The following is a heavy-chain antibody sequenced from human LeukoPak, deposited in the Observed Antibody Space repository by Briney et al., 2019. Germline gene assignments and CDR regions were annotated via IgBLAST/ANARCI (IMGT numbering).Heavy chain of an antibody. J-gene: IGHJ4*02. Sequence: ASVKVSCKASGYTFTSYDIKWVRQATVQGLEWMGWMNPNSGNTGYARKFQGRVTMTRNTSISTAYMELSSLRSEDTAVYYCARAVSGPLDYWGQGTLVTVSS. V-gene: IGHV1-8*01. D-gene: IGHD3-10*01. CDR3: ARAVSGPLDY. CDR1: GYTFTSYD. CDR2: MNPNSGNT.